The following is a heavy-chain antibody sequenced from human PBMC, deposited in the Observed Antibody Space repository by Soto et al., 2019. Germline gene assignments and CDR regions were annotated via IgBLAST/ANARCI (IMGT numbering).Heavy chain of an antibody. CDR2: ISGSGGNT. Sequence: EVQLLESAGGLVQPGGSLSLSCAASGFTFSSYAMRWVRQATGKGLEWVLAISGSGGNTYYADSVKGGFTISRDNSKNTLFMQLHSLRVEDTAVDYCAKCSGSGWYPDYWGQGTLVTVSS. J-gene: IGHJ4*02. CDR3: AKCSGSGWYPDY. V-gene: IGHV3-23*01. D-gene: IGHD6-19*01. CDR1: GFTFSSYA.